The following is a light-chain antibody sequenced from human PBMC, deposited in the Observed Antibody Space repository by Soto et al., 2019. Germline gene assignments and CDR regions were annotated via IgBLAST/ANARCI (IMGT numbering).Light chain of an antibody. Sequence: DIQMTQSPSSLSASVGDRVTITCRASQSVTTYLNWYQHKPGKAPQLLIYGASRLQSGVPSRFSGIGSGTDFTLTISSLQPEDFATYLCQQLNSYPITFGQGTRREIK. J-gene: IGKJ5*01. CDR3: QQLNSYPIT. V-gene: IGKV1-9*01. CDR1: QSVTTY. CDR2: GAS.